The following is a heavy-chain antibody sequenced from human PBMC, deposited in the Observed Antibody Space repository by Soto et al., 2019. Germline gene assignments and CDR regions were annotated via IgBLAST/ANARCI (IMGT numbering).Heavy chain of an antibody. D-gene: IGHD2-8*01. CDR1: GFSLSTSGVG. V-gene: IGHV2-5*01. J-gene: IGHJ5*02. Sequence: QITLKESGPTLVNPTQPLTLTCTFSGFSLSTSGVGVGWIRQPPGKALEWLALIYWHDDKRYSPSLKSRLTITKDTSKNQVVLTMSNVDPVDTATYYCAHTEGDCTNGVCYTTWFDPWGQGTLVTVSS. CDR3: AHTEGDCTNGVCYTTWFDP. CDR2: IYWHDDK.